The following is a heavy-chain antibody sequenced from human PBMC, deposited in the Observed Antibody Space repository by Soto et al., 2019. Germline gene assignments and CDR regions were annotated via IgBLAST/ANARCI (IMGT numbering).Heavy chain of an antibody. D-gene: IGHD3-10*02. CDR1: GGSFSGHF. CDR3: ARGGITPSMFFFDY. CDR2: IDYSGAT. J-gene: IGHJ4*02. Sequence: QVQLHQWGTGLLKPSETLSLTCSVSGGSFSGHFWTWIRQPPGKGLEWIGEIDYSGATHYNASVKSRVSMSVDTTKKQVSLKVTSVTAADTAVYYCARGGITPSMFFFDYWGQGTLVIVSS. V-gene: IGHV4-34*01.